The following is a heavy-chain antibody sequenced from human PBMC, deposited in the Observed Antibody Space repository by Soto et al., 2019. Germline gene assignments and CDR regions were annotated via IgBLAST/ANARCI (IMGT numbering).Heavy chain of an antibody. J-gene: IGHJ5*02. V-gene: IGHV3-9*01. D-gene: IGHD3-10*01. CDR2: ISWHSGSI. CDR1: GFTFDDYA. Sequence: EVQLVESGGGLVQPGRSLRLSCAVSGFTFDDYAMHCVRQAPGKGLEWVSGISWHSGSIDYADSVKGRFTISRDNAKNSLYLQMNSLRAEDTASYYCAKGRFGGAHEWFDPWGQGTLVTVSS. CDR3: AKGRFGGAHEWFDP.